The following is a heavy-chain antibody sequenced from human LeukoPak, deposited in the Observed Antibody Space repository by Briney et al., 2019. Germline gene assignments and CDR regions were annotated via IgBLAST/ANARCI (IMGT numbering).Heavy chain of an antibody. CDR1: GCTFSSYA. J-gene: IGHJ5*02. V-gene: IGHV1-69*01. CDR2: IIPIFGTA. D-gene: IGHD2-21*02. CDR3: ARGSCGGDCYSNWFDP. Sequence: ASVKVSCKASGCTFSSYAISWVRQAPGQGLEWMGGIIPIFGTANYAQKFQGRVTITADESTSTAYMELSSLRSEDTAVYYCARGSCGGDCYSNWFDPWGQGTLVTVSS.